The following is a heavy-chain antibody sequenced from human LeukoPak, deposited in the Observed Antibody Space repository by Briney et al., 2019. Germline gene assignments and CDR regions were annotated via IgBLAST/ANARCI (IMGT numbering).Heavy chain of an antibody. V-gene: IGHV3-23*01. CDR1: GFTFSSYA. J-gene: IGHJ4*02. CDR3: AKREGSYGYLGTFDY. Sequence: PGGSLRLSCAASGFTFSSYAMSWVRQAPGKGLEWVSAISGSGGSTYYADSVKGRFTISRDNSKNTLYLQMNSLRAEDTAVYYCAKREGSYGYLGTFDYWGQGTLVTVSS. D-gene: IGHD5-18*01. CDR2: ISGSGGST.